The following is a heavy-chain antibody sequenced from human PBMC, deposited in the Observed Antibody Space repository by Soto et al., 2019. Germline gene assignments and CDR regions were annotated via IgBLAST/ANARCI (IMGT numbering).Heavy chain of an antibody. Sequence: EVQLVETGGGLIQPGGSLRLSCAASGFTVSSNYMSWVRQAPGKGLEWVSVIFSGGSTYYADSVKGRFTISRDNSKITLYLQMNSLRVEDTAVYYCARDSSGYYKFYAFDIWAQGTMVTVSS. D-gene: IGHD3-3*01. CDR3: ARDSSGYYKFYAFDI. V-gene: IGHV3-53*02. CDR2: IFSGGST. J-gene: IGHJ3*02. CDR1: GFTVSSNY.